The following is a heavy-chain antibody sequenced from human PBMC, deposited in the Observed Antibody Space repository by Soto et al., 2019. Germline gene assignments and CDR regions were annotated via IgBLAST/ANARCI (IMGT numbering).Heavy chain of an antibody. J-gene: IGHJ4*02. V-gene: IGHV1-46*01. CDR3: ARRGGGYYDSSGYYYQAYYFDY. CDR1: GCTFTSYY. Sequence: ASVKVSCKASGCTFTSYYMHWVRQAPGQGLEWMGTINPSGGSTSYAQKFQGRVTMTRDTSTSTVYMELSSLRSEDTAVYYCARRGGGYYDSSGYYYQAYYFDYWGQGTLVTVSS. CDR2: INPSGGST. D-gene: IGHD3-22*01.